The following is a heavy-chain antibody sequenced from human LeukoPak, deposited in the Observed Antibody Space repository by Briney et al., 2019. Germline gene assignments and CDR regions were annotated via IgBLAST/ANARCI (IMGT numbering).Heavy chain of an antibody. Sequence: PGGSLRLSCAASGFTFSSYWMSWVRQAPGKGLEWVANIKQDGSEKFYVDSVKGRFTISRDNAKNSLYLQMNSLRAEDTAVYYCARVGGSWELDYWGQGTLVTVSS. D-gene: IGHD6-13*01. CDR2: IKQDGSEK. V-gene: IGHV3-7*01. CDR1: GFTFSSYW. CDR3: ARVGGSWELDY. J-gene: IGHJ4*02.